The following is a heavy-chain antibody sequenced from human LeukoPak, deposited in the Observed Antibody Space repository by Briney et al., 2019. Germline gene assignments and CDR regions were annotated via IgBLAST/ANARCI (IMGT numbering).Heavy chain of an antibody. CDR1: GFTFSSYW. CDR2: IKQDGSEK. CDR3: ARDPGLGQQLTATLFDY. D-gene: IGHD6-13*01. V-gene: IGHV3-7*01. Sequence: PGGSLRLSCAAPGFTFSSYWMSWVRQAPGKGLEWVANIKQDGSEKYYVDSVKGRFTISRDNAKNSLYLQMNSLRAEDTAVYYCARDPGLGQQLTATLFDYWGQGTLVTVSS. J-gene: IGHJ4*02.